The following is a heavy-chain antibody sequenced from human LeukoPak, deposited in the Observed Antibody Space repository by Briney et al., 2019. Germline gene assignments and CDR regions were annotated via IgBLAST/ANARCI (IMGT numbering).Heavy chain of an antibody. CDR3: ARDRTDHNHRESDAFDI. V-gene: IGHV4-59*11. J-gene: IGHJ3*02. CDR2: IYYSGST. CDR1: GGSISSHY. D-gene: IGHD1-14*01. Sequence: SETLSLTCTVSGGSISSHYWSWTRQPPGKGLEWIGYIYYSGSTNYNPSLKSRVTISVDTSKNQFSLKLSSVTAADTAVYYCARDRTDHNHRESDAFDIWGQGTMVTVSS.